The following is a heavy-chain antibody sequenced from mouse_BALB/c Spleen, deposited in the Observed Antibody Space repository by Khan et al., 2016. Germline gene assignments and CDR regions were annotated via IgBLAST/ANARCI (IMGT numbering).Heavy chain of an antibody. Sequence: VQLKQSRPELVKPGASVKMSCKASGYTFTNYVMHWVKQKPGQGLEWIGYINPYNAGTKYNEKFKGKATLTSDRSSSTAYMELSSLTSEDSAVYYCARDYYGYDFDYWGQGTTLTVSS. D-gene: IGHD2-2*01. V-gene: IGHV1S136*01. CDR1: GYTFTNYV. J-gene: IGHJ2*01. CDR3: ARDYYGYDFDY. CDR2: INPYNAGT.